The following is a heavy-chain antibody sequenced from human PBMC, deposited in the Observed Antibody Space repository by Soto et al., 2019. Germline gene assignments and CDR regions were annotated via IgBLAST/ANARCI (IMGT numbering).Heavy chain of an antibody. J-gene: IGHJ5*02. D-gene: IGHD1-20*01. CDR3: ARGIPPSNNWFDP. V-gene: IGHV4-39*01. CDR2: IHYSGST. CDR1: GGSISSSTYY. Sequence: KPSETLSLTCTVSGGSISSSTYYWAYIRQPPGKGLEWIGNIHYSGSTYYNPSLKSRVTMSVDTSKNQFSVKLSSVTAADTAMYYCARGIPPSNNWFDPWGQGTLVTVSS.